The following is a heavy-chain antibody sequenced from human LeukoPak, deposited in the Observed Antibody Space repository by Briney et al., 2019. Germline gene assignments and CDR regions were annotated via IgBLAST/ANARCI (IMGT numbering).Heavy chain of an antibody. D-gene: IGHD4-11*01. CDR1: GFTFSSYG. CDR2: INGDGAKT. V-gene: IGHV3-23*01. CDR3: TKMVYSNLNY. Sequence: GGSLRLSCAASGFTFSSYGMHWVRQAPGKGLEWVSAINGDGAKTYYADSVKGRFTISRDNSKNTLHLQMNSLRADDTAVYYCTKMVYSNLNYWGQGTLVTVAS. J-gene: IGHJ4*02.